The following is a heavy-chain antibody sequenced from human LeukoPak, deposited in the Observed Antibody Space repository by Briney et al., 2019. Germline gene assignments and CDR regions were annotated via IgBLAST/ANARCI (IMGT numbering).Heavy chain of an antibody. J-gene: IGHJ4*02. V-gene: IGHV3-30-3*01. CDR1: GFTFSGYA. Sequence: GGSLRLSCAASGFTFSGYAMPWVRQAPGKGLEWVAVISYDGSNKYYADSVKGRFTISRDNSKNTLYLQMNSLRAEDTAVYYCARWTVAGHYWGQGTLVTVSS. D-gene: IGHD4-17*01. CDR2: ISYDGSNK. CDR3: ARWTVAGHY.